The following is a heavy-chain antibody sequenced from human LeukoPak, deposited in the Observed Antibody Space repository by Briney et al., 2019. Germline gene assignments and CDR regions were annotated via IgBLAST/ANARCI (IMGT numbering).Heavy chain of an antibody. CDR3: ARSQGLLWFGELSFPHYFDY. V-gene: IGHV4-4*02. Sequence: SETLSLTCAVSGGSISSSNWWSCVRQPPGKGREWIGEIYHSGSTNYNPSLKSRVTISVDKSKNQFSLKLSSVTAADTAVYYCARSQGLLWFGELSFPHYFDYWGQGTLVTVSS. D-gene: IGHD3-10*01. J-gene: IGHJ4*02. CDR2: IYHSGST. CDR1: GGSISSSNW.